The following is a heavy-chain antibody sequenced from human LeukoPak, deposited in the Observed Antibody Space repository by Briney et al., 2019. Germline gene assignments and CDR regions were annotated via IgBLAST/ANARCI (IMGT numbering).Heavy chain of an antibody. CDR3: ARDIFTVPARNAFDI. V-gene: IGHV1-2*02. CDR2: INPHSSGT. Sequence: ASVKVSCKASRYTFTGYYMHWVRQAPGQGLEWMGWINPHSSGTSYAQKFQGRVTMTRDTSINTAYMELSSLISDDTAVYYCARDIFTVPARNAFDIWGQGTMVTVSS. D-gene: IGHD2-2*01. J-gene: IGHJ3*02. CDR1: RYTFTGYY.